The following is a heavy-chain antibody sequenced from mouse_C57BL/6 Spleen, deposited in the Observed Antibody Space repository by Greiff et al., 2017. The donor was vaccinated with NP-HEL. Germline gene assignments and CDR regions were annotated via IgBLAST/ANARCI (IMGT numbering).Heavy chain of an antibody. CDR3: ARYDGYYVSDY. CDR1: GFNIKDYY. V-gene: IGHV14-2*01. CDR2: IDPEDGET. J-gene: IGHJ2*01. Sequence: VHVKQSGAELVKPGASVKLSCTASGFNIKDYYMHWVKQRTEQGLEWIGRIDPEDGETKYAPKFQGKATITADTSSNTADLQLSSLTSEDTAVYYCARYDGYYVSDYWGQGTTLTVSS. D-gene: IGHD2-3*01.